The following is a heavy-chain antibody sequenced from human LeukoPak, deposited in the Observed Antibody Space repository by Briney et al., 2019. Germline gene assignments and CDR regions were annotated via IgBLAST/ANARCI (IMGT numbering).Heavy chain of an antibody. V-gene: IGHV1-69*13. D-gene: IGHD3-3*01. CDR1: GGTFSSYA. J-gene: IGHJ6*03. CDR2: IIPIFGTA. CDR3: ARVEGLRFLEWSPTRYYYYYMDV. Sequence: SVKVSCKASGGTFSSYAISWVRQAPGQGLEWMGGIIPIFGTANYAQKFQGRVTITADESTSTAYMELSSLRSEDTAVYYCARVEGLRFLEWSPTRYYYYYMDVWGKGTTVTVSS.